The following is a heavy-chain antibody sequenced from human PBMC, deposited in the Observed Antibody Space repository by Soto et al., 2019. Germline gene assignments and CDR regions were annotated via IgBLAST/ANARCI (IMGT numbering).Heavy chain of an antibody. Sequence: DVQLLESGGDLVQPGGSLRLSCAASGFIFSNYAMSWVRQAPGKGLEWVSLIRGSGGPTNYADSVKGRFTVSRDNSKNILHLQMNSLRAEDTAVYYCVKDFRVGYDWTHDWGQGTLVTVSS. V-gene: IGHV3-23*01. CDR2: IRGSGGPT. CDR3: VKDFRVGYDWTHD. J-gene: IGHJ4*02. CDR1: GFIFSNYA. D-gene: IGHD5-12*01.